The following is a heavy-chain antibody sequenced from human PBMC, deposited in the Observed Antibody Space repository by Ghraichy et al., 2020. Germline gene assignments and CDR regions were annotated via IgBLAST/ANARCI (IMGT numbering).Heavy chain of an antibody. D-gene: IGHD3-3*01. V-gene: IGHV1-18*01. CDR1: GYTFTSYG. J-gene: IGHJ6*02. CDR3: ARDLPTYYAESRGIGYYYGMDV. CDR2: ISAYNGNT. Sequence: ASVKVSCKASGYTFTSYGISWVRQAPGQGLEWMGWISAYNGNTNYAQKLQGRVTMTTDTSTSTAYMELRSLRSDDTAVYYCARDLPTYYAESRGIGYYYGMDVWGQGTTVTVSS.